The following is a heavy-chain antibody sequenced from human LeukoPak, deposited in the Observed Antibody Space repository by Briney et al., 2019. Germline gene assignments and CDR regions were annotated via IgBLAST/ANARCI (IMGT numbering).Heavy chain of an antibody. J-gene: IGHJ4*02. Sequence: ETLSLTCTVSGGSISSYYWSWVRQAPGKGLEWVSSISTSSSYIYYADSVKGRFTISRDNAKNSQYLQMNRLRVEDTAVYYCARVGLDRRGYSGYEAFDYWGQGTLVTVSS. CDR3: ARVGLDRRGYSGYEAFDY. CDR2: ISTSSSYI. CDR1: GGSISSYY. D-gene: IGHD5-12*01. V-gene: IGHV3-21*01.